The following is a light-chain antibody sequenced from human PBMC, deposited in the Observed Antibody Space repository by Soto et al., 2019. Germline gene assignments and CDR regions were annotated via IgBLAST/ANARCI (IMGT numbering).Light chain of an antibody. CDR3: QQYDRSPLT. CDR2: GAS. V-gene: IGKV3-20*01. CDR1: QSVSSSY. J-gene: IGKJ4*01. Sequence: EIVLTQSPGTLSLSPGERATLSCRASQSVSSSYLAWYQQKPGQAPRLLIYGASSRATGIPDRFSGSGSGTDFTLTISRLEPEDSAVYCCQQYDRSPLTFGGGTKVEIK.